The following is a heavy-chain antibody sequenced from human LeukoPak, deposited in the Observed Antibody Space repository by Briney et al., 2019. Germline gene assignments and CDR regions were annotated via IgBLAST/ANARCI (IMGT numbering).Heavy chain of an antibody. J-gene: IGHJ4*02. V-gene: IGHV3-9*01. CDR3: ASTYDSGDYYEGPIDY. Sequence: GGSLRLSCAASGFTFDDYAMHWVRQAPGKGLEWVSGISWNSGSIGYADSVKGRFTISRDNAKNSLYLQMNSLRAEDTAVYYCASTYDSGDYYEGPIDYWGQGTLVTVSS. CDR1: GFTFDDYA. D-gene: IGHD3-22*01. CDR2: ISWNSGSI.